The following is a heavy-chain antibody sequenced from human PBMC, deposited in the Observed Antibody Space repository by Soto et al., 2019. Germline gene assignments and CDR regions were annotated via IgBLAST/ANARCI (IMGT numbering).Heavy chain of an antibody. D-gene: IGHD3-10*01. CDR1: GGSISSGGYY. V-gene: IGHV4-31*03. CDR2: IYYSGST. Sequence: PSETLSLTCTVSGGSISSGGYYWSWIRQHPGKGLEWIGYIYYSGSTYYNPSLKSRVTISVDTSKNQFSLKLSSVTAADTAVYYCARGSITMVRGVIRYFDYWGQGTLVTVSS. J-gene: IGHJ4*02. CDR3: ARGSITMVRGVIRYFDY.